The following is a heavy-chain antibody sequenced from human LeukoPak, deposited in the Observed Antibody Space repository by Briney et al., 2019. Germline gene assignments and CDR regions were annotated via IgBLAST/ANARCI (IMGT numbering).Heavy chain of an antibody. CDR2: IYYSGST. J-gene: IGHJ4*02. Sequence: SETLSLTCTVSGRSISSSSYYWGWIRQPPGKGLEWIGSIYYSGSTYYNPSLKSRVTISVDTSKNQFSLKLSSVTAADTAVYYCARYHYYDSSGYLDYWGQGTLVTVSS. V-gene: IGHV4-39*01. D-gene: IGHD3-22*01. CDR1: GRSISSSSYY. CDR3: ARYHYYDSSGYLDY.